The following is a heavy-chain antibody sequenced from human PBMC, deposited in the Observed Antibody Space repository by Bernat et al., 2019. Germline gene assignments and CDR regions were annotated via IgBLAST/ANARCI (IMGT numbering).Heavy chain of an antibody. J-gene: IGHJ6*03. CDR2: ISYDGSNK. CDR1: GFTFSSYG. CDR3: AKQFGFYDHYYDYCMDV. D-gene: IGHD3-10*01. V-gene: IGHV3-30*18. Sequence: QVQLVESGGGVVQPGRSLRLSCAASGFTFSSYGMHWVRQAPGKGLEWVAVISYDGSNKYYADSVKGRFTISRDNSKNTLYLQMNSLRAEDTAVYYCAKQFGFYDHYYDYCMDVWGKGTTVTVSS.